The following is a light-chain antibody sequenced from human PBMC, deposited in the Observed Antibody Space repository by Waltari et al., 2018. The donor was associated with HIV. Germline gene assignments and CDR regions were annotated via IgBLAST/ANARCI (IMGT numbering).Light chain of an antibody. V-gene: IGKV1-12*01. CDR1: QGIGSW. CDR2: DAS. J-gene: IGKJ2*03. Sequence: SASIGKRVTINCRASQGIGSWLAWYRQRPGEAPDLLIHDASHLRSGVPSRFSGGGSGTGFFLTINSLQSQDSGTYFCQQGYKLPLSFGPGTTIEI. CDR3: QQGYKLPLS.